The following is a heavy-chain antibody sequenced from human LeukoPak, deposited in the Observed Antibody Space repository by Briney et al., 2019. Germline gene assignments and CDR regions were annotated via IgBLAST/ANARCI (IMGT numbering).Heavy chain of an antibody. CDR1: GFTFSSYE. CDR2: ISTFATTI. Sequence: GGSLRLSCAASGFTFSSYEMNWVRQAPGKGLEWVSYISTFATTIYYADSVRGRFTISRDNAKNSLYLQMNSLRAEDTAVYYCARKSSTGRYFDYCGQGTLVTVSS. V-gene: IGHV3-48*03. J-gene: IGHJ4*02. D-gene: IGHD6-19*01. CDR3: ARKSSTGRYFDY.